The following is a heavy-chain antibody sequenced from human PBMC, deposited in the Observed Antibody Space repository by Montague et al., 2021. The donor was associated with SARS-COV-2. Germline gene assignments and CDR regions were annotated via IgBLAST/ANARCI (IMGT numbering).Heavy chain of an antibody. Sequence: SETRSLTCTVSGGSISGYYWSWIRQSPGKGLEWIGYIYYSGSTKXXPFLESRVTVSVDRSKNQVSLKLSSVTPADTAVYYCARLLRSCSNGVCRTYYYYAMDVWGQGTTVTVSS. J-gene: IGHJ6*02. V-gene: IGHV4-59*01. CDR3: ARLLRSCSNGVCRTYYYYAMDV. D-gene: IGHD2-8*01. CDR1: GGSISGYY. CDR2: IYYSGST.